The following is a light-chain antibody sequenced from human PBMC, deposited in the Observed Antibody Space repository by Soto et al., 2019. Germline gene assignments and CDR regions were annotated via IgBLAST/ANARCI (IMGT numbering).Light chain of an antibody. CDR2: GAS. CDR3: QQHGSSPRT. CDR1: QSVTSSY. J-gene: IGKJ1*01. Sequence: EIVLTQSPGTLSLSPGERATLSCRASQSVTSSYLVWYQQKPGQAPRLLIYGASTRATGIPDRFSGSGSGTDFTLTISRLEPEDFAVYYCQQHGSSPRTFGQGTEVDIK. V-gene: IGKV3-20*01.